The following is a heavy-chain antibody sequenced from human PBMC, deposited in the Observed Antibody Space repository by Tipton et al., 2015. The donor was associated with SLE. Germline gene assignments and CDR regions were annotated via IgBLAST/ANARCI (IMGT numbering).Heavy chain of an antibody. CDR2: ISDYNGNT. J-gene: IGHJ6*02. Sequence: QSGAEVKKPGASVKVSCKASGYTFTSYGISWVRQAPGQGLGWMGWISDYNGNTNYAQKFQGRVTMTRNTSISTAYMELSSLTSEDTAVYYCARGIEKYYDFWSGYYDYYYGLDVWGQGTTVTVSS. V-gene: IGHV1-18*01. D-gene: IGHD3-3*01. CDR3: ARGIEKYYDFWSGYYDYYYGLDV. CDR1: GYTFTSYG.